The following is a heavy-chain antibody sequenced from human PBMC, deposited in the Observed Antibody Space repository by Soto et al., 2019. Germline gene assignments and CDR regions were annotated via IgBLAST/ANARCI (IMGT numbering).Heavy chain of an antibody. Sequence: QVQLQQWGAGLLKPSETLSLTCAVYGGSFSGYYWSWIRQPPGKGLEWIGEINHSGSTNYNPSLKSRVTISVDTSKTQFSLKLSSVTAADTAVYYCARARLAAAGNYWYFDLWGRGTLVTVSS. V-gene: IGHV4-34*01. CDR1: GGSFSGYY. CDR3: ARARLAAAGNYWYFDL. J-gene: IGHJ2*01. D-gene: IGHD6-13*01. CDR2: INHSGST.